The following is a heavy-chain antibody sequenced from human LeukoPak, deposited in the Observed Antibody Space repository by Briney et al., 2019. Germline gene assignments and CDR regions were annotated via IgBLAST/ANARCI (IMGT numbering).Heavy chain of an antibody. CDR1: GFTFSSYS. CDR2: IYSGGST. V-gene: IGHV3-53*01. D-gene: IGHD6-13*01. Sequence: GGSLRLSCAASGFTFSSYSMNWVRQAPGKGLEWVSVIYSGGSTYYADSVKGRFTISRDNSKNTLYLQMNSLRAEDTAVYYCARDQIAAAGTPIGYYGMDVWGQGTTVTVSS. CDR3: ARDQIAAAGTPIGYYGMDV. J-gene: IGHJ6*02.